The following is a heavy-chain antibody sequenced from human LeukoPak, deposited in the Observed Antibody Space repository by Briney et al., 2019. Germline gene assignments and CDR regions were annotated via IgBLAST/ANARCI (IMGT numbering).Heavy chain of an antibody. CDR2: ISSSSSTI. D-gene: IGHD3-22*01. Sequence: GGSLRLSCAASGFTFSSYAMNWVRQAPGKGLEWVSYISSSSSTIYYADSVKGRFTISRDNAKNSLYLQMNSLRAEDTAVYYCARDWDSSGYPHIDYWGQGTLDTVSS. CDR3: ARDWDSSGYPHIDY. J-gene: IGHJ4*02. CDR1: GFTFSSYA. V-gene: IGHV3-48*04.